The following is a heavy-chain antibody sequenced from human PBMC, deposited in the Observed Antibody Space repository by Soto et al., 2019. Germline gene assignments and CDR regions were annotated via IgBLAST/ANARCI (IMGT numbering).Heavy chain of an antibody. J-gene: IGHJ4*02. CDR1: GFTFSSYW. Sequence: EVQLVESGGGLVQSGGSLRLSCAASGFTFSSYWMHWVRQAPGKGLVCVSRINSDGSSTSYADSVKGRFTISRDNAKNTLYLQMNSLRVEDTAVYYCAREYSSSRYFDYWGQGTLVTVSS. V-gene: IGHV3-74*01. D-gene: IGHD6-13*01. CDR2: INSDGSST. CDR3: AREYSSSRYFDY.